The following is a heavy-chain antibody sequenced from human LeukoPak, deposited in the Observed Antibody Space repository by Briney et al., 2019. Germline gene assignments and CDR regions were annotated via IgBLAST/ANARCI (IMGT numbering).Heavy chain of an antibody. CDR2: IRYDASNE. CDR3: ARFDYWSGFYPLDH. D-gene: IGHD3-3*01. J-gene: IGHJ4*02. Sequence: GGSLRLSCAASGFTFSLYGMQWVRQAPGKGLQWVAFIRYDASNEYYVDSVKGRFTISRDNSENTLYLQMNSLRTEDTAVYYCARFDYWSGFYPLDHWGQGTLVIVSS. V-gene: IGHV3-30*02. CDR1: GFTFSLYG.